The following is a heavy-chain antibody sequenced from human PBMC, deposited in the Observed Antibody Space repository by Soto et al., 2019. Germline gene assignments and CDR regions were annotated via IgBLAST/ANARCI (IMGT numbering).Heavy chain of an antibody. CDR2: MNPNSGNT. CDR1: GYTFTSYD. D-gene: IGHD4-17*01. V-gene: IGHV1-8*01. J-gene: IGHJ6*02. Sequence: ASVKVSCKASGYTFTSYDINWVRQATGQGLERMGWMNPNSGNTGYAQKFQGRVTMTRNTSISTAYMELSSLRSEDTAVYYCASGERLDYGDFNGVDVWGQGTTVTVSS. CDR3: ASGERLDYGDFNGVDV.